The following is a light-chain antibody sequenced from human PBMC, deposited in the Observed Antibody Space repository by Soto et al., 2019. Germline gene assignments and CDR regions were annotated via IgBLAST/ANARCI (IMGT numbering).Light chain of an antibody. J-gene: IGLJ3*02. CDR1: NSNLGAGYD. V-gene: IGLV1-40*01. CDR3: QAYDYSLTAFV. Sequence: QTVLTQPPSVSGAPGQRVTISCTWNNSNLGAGYDVHWYQQLPGAAPKLVIFGNRNRPSGVPERFSGSKSGTSASLAITGLQAEDEADYYCQAYDYSLTAFVFGGGTKVTVL. CDR2: GNR.